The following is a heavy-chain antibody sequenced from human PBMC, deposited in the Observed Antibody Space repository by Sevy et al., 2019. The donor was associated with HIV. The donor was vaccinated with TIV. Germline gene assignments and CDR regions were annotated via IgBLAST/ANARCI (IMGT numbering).Heavy chain of an antibody. J-gene: IGHJ4*02. V-gene: IGHV3-21*01. CDR3: ARESLVGGTNFFDY. Sequence: GGSLRLSCAASGFTFSSYSMNWVRQAPGKGLEWVSSISSSSSYIYYADSVKGRFTISRDNAKNSLYLQMKSLRAEDTAVYYCARESLVGGTNFFDYWGQGTLVTVSS. D-gene: IGHD1-1*01. CDR2: ISSSSSYI. CDR1: GFTFSSYS.